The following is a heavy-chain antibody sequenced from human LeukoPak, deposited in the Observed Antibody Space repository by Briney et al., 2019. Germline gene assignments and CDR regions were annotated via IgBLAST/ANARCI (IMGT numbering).Heavy chain of an antibody. J-gene: IGHJ4*02. D-gene: IGHD2-2*01. CDR2: ISHDGSNK. CDR3: AKDQDAYCSSTSCPPDY. Sequence: GGSLRLSCAASGFTFSSYAMHWVRQAPGKGLEWVAVISHDGSNKYYADSVKGRFTISRDNSKNTLYLQMNSLRAEDTAVYYCAKDQDAYCSSTSCPPDYWGQGTLVTVSS. CDR1: GFTFSSYA. V-gene: IGHV3-30-3*01.